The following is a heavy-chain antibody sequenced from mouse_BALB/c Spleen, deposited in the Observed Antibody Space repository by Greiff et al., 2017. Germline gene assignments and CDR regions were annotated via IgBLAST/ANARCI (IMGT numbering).Heavy chain of an antibody. D-gene: IGHD1-1*02. Sequence: EVMLVESGGGLVKPGGSLKLSCAASGFTFSSYAMSWVRQTPEKRLEWVASISSGGSTYYPDSVKGRFTISRDNARNILYLQMSSLRSEDTAMYYCASGYMDFDYWGQGTTLTVSS. CDR3: ASGYMDFDY. CDR2: ISSGGST. J-gene: IGHJ2*01. CDR1: GFTFSSYA. V-gene: IGHV5-6-5*01.